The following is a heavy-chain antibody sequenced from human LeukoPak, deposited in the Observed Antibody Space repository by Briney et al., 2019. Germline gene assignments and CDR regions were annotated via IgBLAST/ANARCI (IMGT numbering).Heavy chain of an antibody. V-gene: IGHV1-46*01. CDR2: ISPSGGST. CDR3: AKDGGDDYGGNSGYYYMDV. D-gene: IGHD4-23*01. J-gene: IGHJ6*03. CDR1: GYTFTGYW. Sequence: GASVKVSCKAFGYTFTGYWMHWVRQAPGQGPEWMGVISPSGGSTIYAQKFKGRVTLTRDMSTSTVYMELSSLRSEDTAVYYCAKDGGDDYGGNSGYYYMDVWGKGTTVTVSS.